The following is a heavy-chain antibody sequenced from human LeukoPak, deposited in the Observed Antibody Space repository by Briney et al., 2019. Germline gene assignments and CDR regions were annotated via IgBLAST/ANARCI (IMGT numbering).Heavy chain of an antibody. CDR3: AGEWTTGSAF. V-gene: IGHV3-23*01. D-gene: IGHD3-10*01. J-gene: IGHJ4*02. Sequence: VQPGESLRLSCAASGFTFSTYAMSWVRQAPGKGLEWVSTISGSGGATFYADSVKGRFTISRDNSKNTVYLQMSRLRPDDTAVYYCAGEWTTGSAFWGQGTLVTVSS. CDR1: GFTFSTYA. CDR2: ISGSGGAT.